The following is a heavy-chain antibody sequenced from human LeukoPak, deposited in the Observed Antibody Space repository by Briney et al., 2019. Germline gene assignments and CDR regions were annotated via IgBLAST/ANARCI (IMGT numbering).Heavy chain of an antibody. V-gene: IGHV3-48*03. CDR3: ARDTTPEDYYDSSGPDAFDI. J-gene: IGHJ3*02. D-gene: IGHD3-22*01. CDR2: ISSSGSTI. CDR1: GCTFSSYE. Sequence: PGGSLRLSCAASGCTFSSYEMNWVRQAPGKGLEWVSYISSSGSTIYYADSVKGRFTISRDNAKNSLYLQMNSLRAEDTAVYYCARDTTPEDYYDSSGPDAFDIWGQGTMVTVSS.